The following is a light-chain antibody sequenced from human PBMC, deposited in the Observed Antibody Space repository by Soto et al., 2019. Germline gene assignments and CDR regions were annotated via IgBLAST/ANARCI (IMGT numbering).Light chain of an antibody. CDR3: CSYAGGSSTYV. J-gene: IGLJ1*01. CDR1: SIDVTGYNY. CDR2: NVN. Sequence: QSALAQPRSVSGSPGQSVTISCTGTSIDVTGYNYVSWYQHRPDKAPKLIIYNVNQRPSGVPDRFSGSRSGNTASLTISGLQAEDEADYYCCSYAGGSSTYVFGTGTKVTVL. V-gene: IGLV2-11*01.